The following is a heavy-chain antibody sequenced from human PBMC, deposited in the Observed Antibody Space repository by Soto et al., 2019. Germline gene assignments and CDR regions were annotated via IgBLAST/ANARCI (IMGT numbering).Heavy chain of an antibody. CDR1: GFTFSSYA. J-gene: IGHJ6*03. D-gene: IGHD5-12*01. Sequence: GGSLRLSCAASGFTFSSYAMSWVRQAPGKGLEWVSAISGSGGSTYYADSVKGRFTISRDNSKNTLYLQMNSLRAEDTAVYYCAKAPGGGYVTYYYMDVWGKGTTVTVSS. V-gene: IGHV3-23*01. CDR2: ISGSGGST. CDR3: AKAPGGGYVTYYYMDV.